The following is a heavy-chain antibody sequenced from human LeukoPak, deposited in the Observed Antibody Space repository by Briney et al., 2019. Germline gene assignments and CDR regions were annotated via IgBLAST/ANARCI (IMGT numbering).Heavy chain of an antibody. V-gene: IGHV3-30-3*01. Sequence: PGGSLRLSCAASGFTFSNYAMHWVRQAPGKGLEWVAIISYDGSNQYYADSVKGRFTISRDNSKNTLYLQMSSLRVEDTAVYYCARGAANSFDYWGRGTLVTVSS. CDR3: ARGAANSFDY. J-gene: IGHJ4*02. CDR1: GFTFSNYA. CDR2: ISYDGSNQ.